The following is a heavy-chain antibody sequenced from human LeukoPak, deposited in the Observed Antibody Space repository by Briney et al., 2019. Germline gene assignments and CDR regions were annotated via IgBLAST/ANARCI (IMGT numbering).Heavy chain of an antibody. V-gene: IGHV4-4*02. CDR3: ARDFIHGAFDY. Sequence: SGTLSLTCAVSGGSISSSNWWSWVRQPPGKGLEWIGYIYYSGSTYYNPSLKSRVTISVDTSKNQFSLKLSSVTAADTAVYYCARDFIHGAFDYWGQGTLVTVSS. D-gene: IGHD3-16*02. CDR2: IYYSGST. J-gene: IGHJ4*02. CDR1: GGSISSSNW.